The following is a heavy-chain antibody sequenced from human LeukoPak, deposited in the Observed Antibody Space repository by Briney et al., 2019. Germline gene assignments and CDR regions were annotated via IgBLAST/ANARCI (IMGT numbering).Heavy chain of an antibody. Sequence: GGSLRLSCAASGFTFSSYAMSWVRQAPGKGLEWVSAISGSGGSTYYADSVRGRFTISRDNSKNTLYLQMNSLRAEDTAVYYCAKPYYYDSSGKFDYWGQGTLVTVSS. CDR2: ISGSGGST. CDR3: AKPYYYDSSGKFDY. V-gene: IGHV3-23*01. CDR1: GFTFSSYA. J-gene: IGHJ4*02. D-gene: IGHD3-22*01.